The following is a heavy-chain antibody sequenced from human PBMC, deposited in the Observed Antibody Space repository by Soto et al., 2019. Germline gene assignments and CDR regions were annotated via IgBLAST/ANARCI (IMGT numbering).Heavy chain of an antibody. J-gene: IGHJ4*02. V-gene: IGHV3-33*01. Sequence: QVQVVESGGGVVQPGRSLRLSCAASGFTFSSHGMHWVRQAPGTGLEWVAVIWYDGSKKYYADSVKGRFTISRDNSKNALDLQMDGLRAEDTAVYYCARFTAYSSGEGLDYWGQGTLVTVSS. CDR1: GFTFSSHG. D-gene: IGHD2-15*01. CDR3: ARFTAYSSGEGLDY. CDR2: IWYDGSKK.